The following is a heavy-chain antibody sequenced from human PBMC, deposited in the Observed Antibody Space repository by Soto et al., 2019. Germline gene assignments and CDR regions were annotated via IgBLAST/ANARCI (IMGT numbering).Heavy chain of an antibody. V-gene: IGHV5-51*01. D-gene: IGHD6-13*01. Sequence: EVQLVQSGAEVKKPGESLKISCKGSGYSFTSYWIAWVRQMPGKGLEWMGIIYPGDSDTRYSPSFQGQVTISADKSISTAYLHWSTLKASDTAMYYCAREHIEAGSPDAFDIWGQGTMVTVSS. CDR1: GYSFTSYW. CDR2: IYPGDSDT. CDR3: AREHIEAGSPDAFDI. J-gene: IGHJ3*02.